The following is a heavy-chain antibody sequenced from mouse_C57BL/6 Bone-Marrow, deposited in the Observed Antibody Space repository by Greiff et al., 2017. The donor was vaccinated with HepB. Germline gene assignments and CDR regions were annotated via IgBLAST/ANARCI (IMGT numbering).Heavy chain of an antibody. D-gene: IGHD1-1*01. Sequence: QVQLQQSGPELVKPGASVKMSCKASGYTFTSYTMHWVKQRPGQGLEWIGYINPSSGYTKYNQKFKDKATLTADKSSSTAYMQLSSLTSEDSAVYYCATVYYYGSLDYWGQGTTLTVSS. CDR2: INPSSGYT. J-gene: IGHJ2*01. CDR3: ATVYYYGSLDY. V-gene: IGHV1-4*01. CDR1: GYTFTSYT.